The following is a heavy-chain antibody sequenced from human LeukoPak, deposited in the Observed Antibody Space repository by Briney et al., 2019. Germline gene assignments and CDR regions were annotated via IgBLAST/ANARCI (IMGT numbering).Heavy chain of an antibody. V-gene: IGHV3-23*01. Sequence: GGSLRLSCAASGFTFSSYTMSWVRQAPGKGLEWVSGVSGSGGSTHYADSVKGRFTISRDKSKNTLYLQMNSLRAGDTAVYYCAASLPNIVVVPATKGPFGYWGQGTLVTVSS. D-gene: IGHD2-2*01. J-gene: IGHJ4*02. CDR3: AASLPNIVVVPATKGPFGY. CDR2: VSGSGGST. CDR1: GFTFSSYT.